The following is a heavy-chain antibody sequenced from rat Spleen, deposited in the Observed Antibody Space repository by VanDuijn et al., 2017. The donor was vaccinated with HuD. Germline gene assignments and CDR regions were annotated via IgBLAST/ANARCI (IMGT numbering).Heavy chain of an antibody. D-gene: IGHD1-11*01. CDR3: ARKRRVSHYFDY. Sequence: EVQLVESDGGLVQPGRSLKLSCVVSGFILSDYYMAWVRQAPTKGLEWVATINYDGSSTFYRDYVKGRFTSSRDNAKNTLYLQLNSLKSEDTAIYYCARKRRVSHYFDYWGQGVMVTVSS. CDR2: INYDGSST. CDR1: GFILSDYY. V-gene: IGHV5-7*01. J-gene: IGHJ2*01.